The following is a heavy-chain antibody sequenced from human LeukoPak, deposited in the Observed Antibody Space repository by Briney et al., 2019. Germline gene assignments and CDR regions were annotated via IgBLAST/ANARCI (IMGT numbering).Heavy chain of an antibody. CDR3: STNTGRGGY. CDR2: IKSQTDGGTT. CDR1: GFIFNNAW. Sequence: PGGSLRLSCEASGFIFNNAWMSWVRQAPGKGLEWVGLIKSQTDGGTTDYAAPVKGRFTISRDDSKNTLYLQMNSLKADDTAVYYCSTNTGRGGYWGQGTLVTVSS. V-gene: IGHV3-15*05. J-gene: IGHJ4*02. D-gene: IGHD5-18*01.